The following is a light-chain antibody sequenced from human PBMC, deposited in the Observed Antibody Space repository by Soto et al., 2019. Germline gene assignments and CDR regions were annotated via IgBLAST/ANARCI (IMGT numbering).Light chain of an antibody. V-gene: IGKV1-39*01. J-gene: IGKJ5*01. CDR3: QPSYSTPSIT. CDR2: AAS. Sequence: DIQMTQSPSSLSASVGGRVTITCRASQSISRYLNWYPQKPGKAPKLLSYAASSLQSRVPSRFSGSGSGTDFSLTISSLQPGDFATYYCQPSYSTPSITFGQGTRLEIK. CDR1: QSISRY.